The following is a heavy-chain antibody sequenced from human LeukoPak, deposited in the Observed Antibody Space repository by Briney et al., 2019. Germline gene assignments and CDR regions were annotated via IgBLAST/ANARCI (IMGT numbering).Heavy chain of an antibody. Sequence: SGPTLVKPTQTLTLTCTFSGFSLSTSGVGVGWIRQPPGKALEWLALIYWDDDKRYSPSLKSRLTTTKDTSKNQVVLTMTNMDPVDTATYYCAHMGLTNYYDSSGYPYYFDYWGQGTLVTVSS. V-gene: IGHV2-5*02. CDR3: AHMGLTNYYDSSGYPYYFDY. CDR2: IYWDDDK. J-gene: IGHJ4*02. CDR1: GFSLSTSGVG. D-gene: IGHD3-22*01.